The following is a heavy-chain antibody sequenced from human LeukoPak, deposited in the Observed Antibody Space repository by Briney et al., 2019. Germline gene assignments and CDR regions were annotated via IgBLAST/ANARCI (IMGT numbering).Heavy chain of an antibody. V-gene: IGHV3-30*03. J-gene: IGHJ4*02. CDR1: GFTFSSYG. CDR3: ATAREYQLLAGFDY. Sequence: GGSLRPSCAASGFTFSSYGMHGVRQAPGKGLEWGAVISYDGSNKYYADSVKGRFTISRDNSKNTLYLQMNSLRAEDTAVYYCATAREYQLLAGFDYWRQGTLVTVSS. CDR2: ISYDGSNK. D-gene: IGHD2-2*01.